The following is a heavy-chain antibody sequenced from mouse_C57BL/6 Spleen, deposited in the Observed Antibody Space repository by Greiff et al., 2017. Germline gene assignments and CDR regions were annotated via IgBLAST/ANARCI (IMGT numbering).Heavy chain of an antibody. Sequence: VQLQQPGTELVKPGASVKLSCKASGYTFTSYWMHWVKQRPGQGLEWIGNINPSNGGTNYNEKFKSKATLTVAKSSSTAYMQLSSLTAEDSAVYYCARQGAYGYDAVDWYFDVWGTGTTVTVSS. V-gene: IGHV1-53*01. CDR2: INPSNGGT. CDR3: ARQGAYGYDAVDWYFDV. J-gene: IGHJ1*03. CDR1: GYTFTSYW. D-gene: IGHD2-2*01.